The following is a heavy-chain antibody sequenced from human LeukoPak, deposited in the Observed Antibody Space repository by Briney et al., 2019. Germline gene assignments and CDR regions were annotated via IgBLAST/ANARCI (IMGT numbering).Heavy chain of an antibody. J-gene: IGHJ4*02. CDR1: GVSFSGYY. CDR3: ARGGYSGYEYSFDY. CDR2: INHSGST. V-gene: IGHV4-34*01. D-gene: IGHD5-12*01. Sequence: PLETLSLTCAVYGVSFSGYYWSWIRQPPGKGLEWIGEINHSGSTNYNPSLKSRVTISVDTSKNQFSLKLSSVTAADTAVYYCARGGYSGYEYSFDYWGQGTLVTVSS.